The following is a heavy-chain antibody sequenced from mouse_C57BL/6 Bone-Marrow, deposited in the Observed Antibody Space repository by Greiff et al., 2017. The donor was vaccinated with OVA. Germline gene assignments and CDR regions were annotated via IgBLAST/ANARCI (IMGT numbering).Heavy chain of an antibody. V-gene: IGHV1-81*01. D-gene: IGHD2-3*01. J-gene: IGHJ2*01. CDR3: ASRRAIYDGYWDYFDY. CDR2: IYPRSGNT. Sequence: QVQLQQSGAELARPGASVKLSCKASGYTFTSYGISWVKQRTGQGLEWIGEIYPRSGNTYYNEKFKGKATLTADKSSRTAYMELRSLTSEDSAVYFCASRRAIYDGYWDYFDYWGQGTTLTVSS. CDR1: GYTFTSYG.